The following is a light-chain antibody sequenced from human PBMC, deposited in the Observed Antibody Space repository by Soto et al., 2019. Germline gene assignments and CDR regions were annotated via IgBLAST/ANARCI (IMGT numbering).Light chain of an antibody. V-gene: IGLV2-14*01. CDR2: EVS. CDR3: ASYTPANTGI. Sequence: QSALTQPASVSGSPGQWITISCAGTSSDIGGYNYVYWYQQHPGEAPKLIIYEVSNRPSGVSDHFSASKSGNTATLTISGLEAEDDAHYYCASYTPANTGIFAGGTKLTLL. CDR1: SSDIGGYNY. J-gene: IGLJ2*01.